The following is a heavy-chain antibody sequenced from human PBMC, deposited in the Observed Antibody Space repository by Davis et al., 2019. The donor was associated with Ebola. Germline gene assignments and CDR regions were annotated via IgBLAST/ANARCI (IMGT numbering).Heavy chain of an antibody. CDR1: GFTFSSYW. Sequence: GESLKISCAASGFTFSSYWMSWVRQAPGKGLEWVANIKQDGSEKYYVDSVKGRFTISRDNAKNSLYLQMNSLRAEDTAVYYCASTRRIAALVGAFDIWGQGTMVTVSS. CDR3: ASTRRIAALVGAFDI. V-gene: IGHV3-7*01. J-gene: IGHJ3*02. D-gene: IGHD6-25*01. CDR2: IKQDGSEK.